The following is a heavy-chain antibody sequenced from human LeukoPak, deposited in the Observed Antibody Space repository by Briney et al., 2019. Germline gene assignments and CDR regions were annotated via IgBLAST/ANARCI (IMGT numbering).Heavy chain of an antibody. CDR2: IKSKTDGGTT. CDR3: TTPGYYYGSGSYFGGAGY. J-gene: IGHJ4*02. V-gene: IGHV3-15*01. CDR1: GFTFSNAW. D-gene: IGHD3-10*01. Sequence: GGSLRLSCAASGFTFSNAWMSWVRQAPGKGLEWVGRIKSKTDGGTTDYAAPVKGRFTISRDDSKNTLYLQMNSLKTEDTAVYYCTTPGYYYGSGSYFGGAGYWGQGTLVTVSP.